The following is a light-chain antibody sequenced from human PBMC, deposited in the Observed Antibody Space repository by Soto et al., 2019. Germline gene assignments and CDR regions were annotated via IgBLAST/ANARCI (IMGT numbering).Light chain of an antibody. CDR3: QSYDSSLSGYV. CDR1: GSNIGAPYD. CDR2: GST. Sequence: QSVLTQPPSLSGAPGQRGTISCTGSGSNIGAPYDVHWYQHLPGTAPKLLIYGSTNRPSGVPGRFSGSKSGTSASLAITGLQAEDEADYYCQSYDSSLSGYVFGAGTKVTAL. V-gene: IGLV1-40*01. J-gene: IGLJ1*01.